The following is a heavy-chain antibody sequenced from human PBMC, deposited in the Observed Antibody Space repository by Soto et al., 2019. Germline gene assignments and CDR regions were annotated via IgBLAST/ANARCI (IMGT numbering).Heavy chain of an antibody. V-gene: IGHV3-23*01. CDR1: GFTFSSYA. Sequence: EVQLLESGGGLVQPGGSLRLSCAASGFTFSSYAMSWVRQAPGKGLEWVSAISGSGGSTYYADSVKGRFTISRDNSKNTLYLQMNSLRAEDTAVYYCATVGITMVRGVMGAFDIWGQGTMVTVSS. CDR2: ISGSGGST. D-gene: IGHD3-10*01. CDR3: ATVGITMVRGVMGAFDI. J-gene: IGHJ3*02.